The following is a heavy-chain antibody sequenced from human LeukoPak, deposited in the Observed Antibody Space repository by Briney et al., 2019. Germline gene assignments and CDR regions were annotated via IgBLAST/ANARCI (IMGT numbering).Heavy chain of an antibody. CDR3: ARETGTTSSGRSSFGI. CDR1: GGTFSSYA. V-gene: IGHV1-69*01. Sequence: ASVKVSCKASGGTFSSYAISWVRQAPGQGLEWMGGIIPIFGTANYAQKFQGRVTITADESTSTAYMELSSLRSEDTAVYYCARETGTTSSGRSSFGIWGQGTMVTVSS. J-gene: IGHJ3*02. CDR2: IIPIFGTA. D-gene: IGHD1-1*01.